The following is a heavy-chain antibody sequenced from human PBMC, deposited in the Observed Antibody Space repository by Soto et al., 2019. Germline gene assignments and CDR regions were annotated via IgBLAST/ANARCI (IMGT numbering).Heavy chain of an antibody. CDR1: GGTFSTYS. CDR2: IIPMFGTP. V-gene: IGHV1-69*13. D-gene: IGHD1-26*01. J-gene: IGHJ3*02. CDR3: VRGCCNSNYETDGFGI. Sequence: SVKVSFKASGGTFSTYSINWVRQAPGQGLEWMGNIIPMFGTPNYARKFQGRVTITSDESTTTAYMELSSLTSEDTALYYCVRGCCNSNYETDGFGIWGQGTMVTVSS.